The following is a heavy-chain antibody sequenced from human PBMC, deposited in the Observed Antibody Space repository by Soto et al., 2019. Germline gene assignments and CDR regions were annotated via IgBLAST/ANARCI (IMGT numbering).Heavy chain of an antibody. V-gene: IGHV5-51*01. D-gene: IGHD6-13*01. CDR1: GYSFTTYW. Sequence: PGESLKISCKGSGYSFTTYWIGWVRQMPGKGLEGMVIIYPGDSDTRYSPSFQGQVTISADKAINTTYLQWSSLKASDTAIYYCARQAAAGKYYYAMDVWGQGTTVTVSS. J-gene: IGHJ6*02. CDR3: ARQAAAGKYYYAMDV. CDR2: IYPGDSDT.